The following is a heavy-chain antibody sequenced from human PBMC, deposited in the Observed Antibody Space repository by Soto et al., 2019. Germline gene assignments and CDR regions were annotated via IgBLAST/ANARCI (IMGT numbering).Heavy chain of an antibody. Sequence: TGGSLRLSCAASGFTFSSYAMHWVRQAPGKGLEWVAVISYDGSNKYYADSVKGRFTISRDNSKNTLYLQMNSLRAEDTAVYYCARDPRYCSSTSCPGYYYYYGMDVWGQGTXVTV. CDR3: ARDPRYCSSTSCPGYYYYYGMDV. J-gene: IGHJ6*02. D-gene: IGHD2-2*01. CDR2: ISYDGSNK. CDR1: GFTFSSYA. V-gene: IGHV3-30-3*01.